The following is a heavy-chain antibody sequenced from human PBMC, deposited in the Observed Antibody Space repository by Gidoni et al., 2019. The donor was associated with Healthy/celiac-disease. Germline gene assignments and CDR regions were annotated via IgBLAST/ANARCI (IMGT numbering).Heavy chain of an antibody. CDR1: GGSISSYY. V-gene: IGHV4-4*07. D-gene: IGHD3-16*01. CDR2: IYTSGST. Sequence: QVQLLESGPGLVKPSETLSLTCTVSGGSISSYYWSWIRQPAGKGLEWIGRIYTSGSTNYNPSLKSRVTMSVETSKNQFSLKLSSVTAADTAVYYCARGLVITSVYYYYGMDVWGQGTTVTVSS. J-gene: IGHJ6*02. CDR3: ARGLVITSVYYYYGMDV.